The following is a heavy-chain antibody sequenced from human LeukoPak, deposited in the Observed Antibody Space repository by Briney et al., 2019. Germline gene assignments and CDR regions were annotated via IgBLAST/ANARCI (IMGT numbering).Heavy chain of an antibody. V-gene: IGHV4-4*07. D-gene: IGHD3-10*01. J-gene: IGHJ4*02. CDR1: GGSISSYS. CDR3: ARALLLWFGELPPGDY. CDR2: FYTSGTT. Sequence: PSETLSLTCSVSGGSISSYSWNWIRQPAGKGLEWIGRFYTSGTTNYNPSLKSRVTMSIDTSKNQVSLKMRSVTAADTAVYYCARALLLWFGELPPGDYWGQGTLVTVSS.